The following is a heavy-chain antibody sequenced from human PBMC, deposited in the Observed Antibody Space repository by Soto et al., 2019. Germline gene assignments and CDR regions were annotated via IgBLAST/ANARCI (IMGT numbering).Heavy chain of an antibody. V-gene: IGHV1-69*12. D-gene: IGHD6-13*01. J-gene: IGHJ1*01. CDR2: IIPIFGTA. Sequence: QVQLVQSGAEVKKPGSSVKVSCKASGGTFSSYAISWVRPAPGPGLEWMGGIIPIFGTANYAQQLQGRVTITADESTSTADMELSSRRSEDTAVYYCANEDYPSRAAAGSATHAEYFQHWGQGTLVTVSS. CDR3: ANEDYPSRAAAGSATHAEYFQH. CDR1: GGTFSSYA.